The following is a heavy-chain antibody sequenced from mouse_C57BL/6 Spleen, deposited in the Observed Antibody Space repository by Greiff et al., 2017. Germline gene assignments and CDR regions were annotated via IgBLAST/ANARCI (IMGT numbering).Heavy chain of an antibody. V-gene: IGHV5-17*01. CDR2: ISSGSSTI. Sequence: EVQVVESGGGLVKPGGSLKLSCAASGFTFSDYGMHWVRQAPEKGLEWVAYISSGSSTIYYADTVKGRFTISRDNAKNTLFLQMTSLRSEDTAMYYCARTGWVYFDYWGQGTTLTVSS. CDR1: GFTFSDYG. CDR3: ARTGWVYFDY. D-gene: IGHD3-1*01. J-gene: IGHJ2*01.